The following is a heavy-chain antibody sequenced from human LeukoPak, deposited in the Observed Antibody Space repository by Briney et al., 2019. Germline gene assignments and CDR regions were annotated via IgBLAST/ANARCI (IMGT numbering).Heavy chain of an antibody. Sequence: PGGSLRLSCAASGFTVSSNYMSWVRQAPGKGPEWVSVIFSGGTTYYADSVKGRFTISRDNSKNTLYLQMNSLRAEDTAVYYCAREGNYYDMDVWGQGTTVTVSS. CDR3: AREGNYYDMDV. V-gene: IGHV3-53*01. J-gene: IGHJ6*02. CDR1: GFTVSSNY. CDR2: IFSGGTT.